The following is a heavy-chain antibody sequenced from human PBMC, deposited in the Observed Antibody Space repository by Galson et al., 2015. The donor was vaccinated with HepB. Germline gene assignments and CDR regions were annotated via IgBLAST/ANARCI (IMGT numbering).Heavy chain of an antibody. CDR1: RFTFRSYG. CDR3: AKDSGRGEVVGLVYYFDY. CDR2: ISYDGSNK. J-gene: IGHJ4*02. D-gene: IGHD1-26*01. V-gene: IGHV3-30*18. Sequence: SLRLSCAASRFTFRSYGMHWVRQAPAKGLEWVALISYDGSNKYYADSVKGRFTISRDNSKNTLYLQMNSLRAEDTAVYHCAKDSGRGEVVGLVYYFDYWGQGTLVTVSS.